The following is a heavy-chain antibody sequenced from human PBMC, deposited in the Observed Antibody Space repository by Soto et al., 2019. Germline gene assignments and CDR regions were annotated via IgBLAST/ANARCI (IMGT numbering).Heavy chain of an antibody. CDR1: GDSISSSTYY. V-gene: IGHV4-39*01. D-gene: IGHD3-10*01. CDR3: ASYYYVSRDYRSFYY. J-gene: IGHJ4*02. CDR2: IHYSWGT. Sequence: PSETLSLTCTVSGDSISSSTYYWGWIRHSPGKGLEWIGNIHYSWGTYYNPSVKSRVTISVDTSKNKFSLKLSSVTAADTTVYYGASYYYVSRDYRSFYYWGQGTLVTVSS.